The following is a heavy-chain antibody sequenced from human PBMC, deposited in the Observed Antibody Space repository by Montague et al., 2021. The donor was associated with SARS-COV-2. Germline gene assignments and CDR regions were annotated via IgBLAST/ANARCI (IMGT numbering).Heavy chain of an antibody. J-gene: IGHJ5*01. V-gene: IGHV4-59*01. CDR2: INYTGTS. Sequence: SETLSLTCNVSTASISSYYWSWIRQPPGRGLEWIGDINYTGTSRSNPSLQSRVTMSVDTSKNQFSLTVRSVTAADTAVYYCASLDRNWFDSWGQGTLVTVSS. CDR3: ASLDRNWFDS. CDR1: TASISSYY. D-gene: IGHD1-14*01.